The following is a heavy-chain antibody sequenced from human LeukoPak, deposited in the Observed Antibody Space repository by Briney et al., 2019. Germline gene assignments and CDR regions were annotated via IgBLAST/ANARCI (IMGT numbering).Heavy chain of an antibody. CDR3: AKGPNYYYGMDV. Sequence: GRSLRLSCAASGFTFDDYAMHWVRQAPGKGPEWVSGISWNSGSIGYADSVKGRFTISRDNAKNSLYLQMNSLRAEDTALYYCAKGPNYYYGMDVWGQGTTVTVSS. CDR2: ISWNSGSI. V-gene: IGHV3-9*01. J-gene: IGHJ6*02. CDR1: GFTFDDYA.